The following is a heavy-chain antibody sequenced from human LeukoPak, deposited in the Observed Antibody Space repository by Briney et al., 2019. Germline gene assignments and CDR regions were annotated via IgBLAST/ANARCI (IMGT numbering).Heavy chain of an antibody. CDR3: ARGPGGRSGYYPLEDYYYYYYMDV. J-gene: IGHJ6*03. V-gene: IGHV1-18*01. CDR2: ISGYKGNT. CDR1: GYTFTSYG. D-gene: IGHD3-22*01. Sequence: GASVKVSCTASGYTFTSYGISWVRQAPGQGLEWMGWISGYKGNTNYAQKLQGRVTMTTDTSTSTAYMELRSLTSDDTAVYYCARGPGGRSGYYPLEDYYYYYYMDVWGKGTTVTVSS.